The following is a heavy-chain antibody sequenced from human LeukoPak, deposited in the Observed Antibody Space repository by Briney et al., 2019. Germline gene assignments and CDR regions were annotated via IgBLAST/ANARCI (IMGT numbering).Heavy chain of an antibody. CDR3: ARGSGSYLSG. V-gene: IGHV4-59*01. J-gene: IGHJ4*02. CDR2: IYYSGST. CDR1: GGSISSYY. D-gene: IGHD1-26*01. Sequence: SETLSLTCTVSGGSISSYYWSWIRQPPGKGLEWIGYIYYSGSTNYIPSLKSRVTISVDTSKNQLSLKLSSVTAADTAVYYCARGSGSYLSGWGQGTLVTVSS.